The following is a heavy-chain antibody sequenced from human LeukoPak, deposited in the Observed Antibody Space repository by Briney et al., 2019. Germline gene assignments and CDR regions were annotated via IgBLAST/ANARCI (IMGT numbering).Heavy chain of an antibody. D-gene: IGHD3-9*01. V-gene: IGHV4-31*03. CDR2: IYYSGST. CDR3: ARGDWFTWFDP. CDR1: GGSISSGGYY. J-gene: IGHJ5*02. Sequence: SQTLSLTCTVSGGSISSGGYYWSWIRQHPGRGLEWIGYIYYSGSTYYNPSLKSRVNISVDTSKNEFSLKPSSVTAADTAVYYCARGDWFTWFDPWGQGTLVTVSS.